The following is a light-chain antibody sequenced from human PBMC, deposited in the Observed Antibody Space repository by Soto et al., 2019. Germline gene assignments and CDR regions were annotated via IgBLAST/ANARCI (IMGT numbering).Light chain of an antibody. CDR3: LQHSTSPLT. CDR1: QGIRND. Sequence: DIQMTQFPSSLSASLGDRFTITCRASQGIRNDLAWYQQKPGKAPKRLIYAASSLQSGVPSRFSGSGSGTEFTLAISSLQPEDFANFYCLQHSTSPLTFGQGTKVEIK. V-gene: IGKV1-17*01. CDR2: AAS. J-gene: IGKJ1*01.